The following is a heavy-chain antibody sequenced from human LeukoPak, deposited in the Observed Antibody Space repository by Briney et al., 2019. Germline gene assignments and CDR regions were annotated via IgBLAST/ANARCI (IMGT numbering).Heavy chain of an antibody. Sequence: GGSLRLSCAASGFTFSSYWMSWVRQAPGKGLEWVSAISDSGSNTYYADSVKGRFTISRDNSKNTLYLQMNSLRAEDTAVYYCAEEPLFAYYFDYWGQGTLVTVSS. D-gene: IGHD3-3*01. CDR2: ISDSGSNT. CDR3: AEEPLFAYYFDY. J-gene: IGHJ4*02. V-gene: IGHV3-23*01. CDR1: GFTFSSYW.